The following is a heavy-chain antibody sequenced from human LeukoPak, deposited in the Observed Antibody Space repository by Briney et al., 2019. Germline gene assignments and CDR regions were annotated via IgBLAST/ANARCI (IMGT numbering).Heavy chain of an antibody. CDR3: AKYTPANYYGSGSLFDY. J-gene: IGHJ4*02. CDR2: ITGSGDDT. CDR1: GFTFSAYA. V-gene: IGHV3-23*01. D-gene: IGHD3-10*01. Sequence: PGGSLRLSCAASGFTFSAYAMSWVRQAPGQGLEWFSAITGSGDDTYYADSVKGRFTISRDSSRNTLYLQMNSLRAEDTAVYYCAKYTPANYYGSGSLFDYWGQGALVTVPS.